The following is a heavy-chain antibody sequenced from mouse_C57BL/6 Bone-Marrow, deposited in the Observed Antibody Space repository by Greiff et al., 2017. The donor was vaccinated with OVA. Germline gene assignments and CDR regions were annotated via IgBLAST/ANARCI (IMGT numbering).Heavy chain of an antibody. CDR1: GYTFTSYG. V-gene: IGHV1-81*01. CDR3: ARKGLWSEGFAY. CDR2: IYPRSGNT. D-gene: IGHD1-1*02. J-gene: IGHJ3*01. Sequence: QVQLQQSGAELARPGASVKLSCKASGYTFTSYGISWVKQRTGQGLEWIGEIYPRSGNTYYNEKFKGKATLTADKSSSTAYMELRSLTSEDSAVYFCARKGLWSEGFAYWGQGTLVTVSA.